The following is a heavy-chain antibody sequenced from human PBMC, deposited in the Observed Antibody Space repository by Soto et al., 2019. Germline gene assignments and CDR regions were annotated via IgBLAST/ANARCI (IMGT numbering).Heavy chain of an antibody. CDR3: VRGRGYTFQNFFDL. D-gene: IGHD5-18*01. V-gene: IGHV4-31*02. Sequence: WTWIRQHPEKGPEWLGNIDHSGTTYYNPSLRSRLSISLDASQNEFSLQVTSMTAADTAVYFCVRGRGYTFQNFFDLWGQGSLVTVSS. J-gene: IGHJ5*02. CDR2: IDHSGTT.